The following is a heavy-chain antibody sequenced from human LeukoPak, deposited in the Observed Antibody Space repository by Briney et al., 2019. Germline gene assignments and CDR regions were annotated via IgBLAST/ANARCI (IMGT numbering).Heavy chain of an antibody. CDR1: GGSISSSSYY. Sequence: PSETLSLTCTVSGGSISSSSYYWVWIRQPPGKGLEWIGSIYYSGSTYYNPSLKSRVTISVDTSKNQFSLKLSSVTAADTAVLYCARHRDGSSCFDPWGQGTLVTVSS. CDR3: ARHRDGSSCFDP. J-gene: IGHJ5*02. D-gene: IGHD6-6*01. CDR2: IYYSGST. V-gene: IGHV4-39*01.